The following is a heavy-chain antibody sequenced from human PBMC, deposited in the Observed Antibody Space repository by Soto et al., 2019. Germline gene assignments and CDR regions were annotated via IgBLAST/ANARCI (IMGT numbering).Heavy chain of an antibody. CDR2: FDPEDGET. CDR3: ATDRRVGASGAFDI. Sequence: ASVKVSCKVSGYTLTELSMHWVRQPPGKGLEWMGGFDPEDGETIYAQKFQGRVTMTEDTSTDTAYMELSSLRSEDTAVYYCATDRRVGASGAFDIWGQGTMVTVSS. D-gene: IGHD1-26*01. CDR1: GYTLTELS. J-gene: IGHJ3*02. V-gene: IGHV1-24*01.